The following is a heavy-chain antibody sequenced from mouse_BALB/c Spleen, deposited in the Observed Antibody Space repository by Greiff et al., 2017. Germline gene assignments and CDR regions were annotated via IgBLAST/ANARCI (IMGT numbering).Heavy chain of an antibody. D-gene: IGHD2-3*01. J-gene: IGHJ4*01. CDR3: AWLLRNYAMDY. CDR2: ILPGSGST. Sequence: QVQLQQSGAELMKPGASVKISCKATGYTFSSYWTEWVKQRPGHGLEWIGEILPGSGSTNYNEKFKGKATFTADTSSNTAYMQLSSLTSEDSAVYYCAWLLRNYAMDYWGQGTSVTVSS. CDR1: GYTFSSYW. V-gene: IGHV1-9*01.